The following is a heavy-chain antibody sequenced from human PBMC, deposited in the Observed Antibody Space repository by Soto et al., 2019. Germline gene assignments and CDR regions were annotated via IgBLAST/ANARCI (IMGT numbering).Heavy chain of an antibody. V-gene: IGHV1-69*13. D-gene: IGHD6-13*01. J-gene: IGHJ6*02. CDR1: GGTFSSYA. Sequence: SVKVSCKASGGTFSSYAISWVRQAPGQGLEWMGGIIPIFGTANYAQKFQGRVTITADESTSTAYMELSSLRSEDTAVYYCVRAAAGTSEIASDYYYSYGMDVWGQGTTVTVSS. CDR2: IIPIFGTA. CDR3: VRAAAGTSEIASDYYYSYGMDV.